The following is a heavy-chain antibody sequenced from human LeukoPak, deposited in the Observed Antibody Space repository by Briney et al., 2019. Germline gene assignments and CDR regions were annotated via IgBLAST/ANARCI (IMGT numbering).Heavy chain of an antibody. J-gene: IGHJ4*02. Sequence: SETLSLTCTVTGGSISSGSYYWSWIRQPAGKGLEWIGRIYTSGSTNYNPSLKSRVTISVDTSKNQFSLKLSSVTAADTAVYYCARGLWWELPYFDYWGQGTLVTVSS. CDR3: ARGLWWELPYFDY. CDR2: IYTSGST. CDR1: GGSISSGSYY. V-gene: IGHV4-61*02. D-gene: IGHD1-26*01.